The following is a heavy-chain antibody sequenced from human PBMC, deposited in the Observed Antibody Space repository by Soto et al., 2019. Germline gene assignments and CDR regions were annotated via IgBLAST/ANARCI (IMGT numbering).Heavy chain of an antibody. CDR2: ISASGDST. Sequence: DVQLLESGRALVQPGGSLRLSCAASGFTVSSYAMSWVRQAPGKGLEWVSSISASGDSTHNADSVKGRFAIYRDNSKNTLDLQLNSLTADDTAVYYCAKGGLYNSSWYEGYWGQGTLVTVSS. J-gene: IGHJ4*02. CDR1: GFTVSSYA. CDR3: AKGGLYNSSWYEGY. D-gene: IGHD6-13*01. V-gene: IGHV3-23*01.